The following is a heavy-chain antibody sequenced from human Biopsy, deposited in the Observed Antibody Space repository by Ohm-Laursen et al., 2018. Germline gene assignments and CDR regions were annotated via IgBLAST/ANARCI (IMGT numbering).Heavy chain of an antibody. CDR2: IHTSGST. V-gene: IGHV4-4*07. Sequence: TLSLTCAVSGDSISNDYWGWIRQSAGQGLEWIGRIHTSGSTNHNLSLKSRVTMSVDTSKNQFSLKLRSVTAADTAVYYCARGTGKYYVYGAFDIWGQGTMVTVSS. J-gene: IGHJ3*02. D-gene: IGHD3/OR15-3a*01. CDR1: GDSISNDY. CDR3: ARGTGKYYVYGAFDI.